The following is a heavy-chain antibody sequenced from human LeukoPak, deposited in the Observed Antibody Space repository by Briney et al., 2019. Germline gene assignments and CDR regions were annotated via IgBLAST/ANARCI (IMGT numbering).Heavy chain of an antibody. CDR3: AKLPDSSGYPGGFDY. J-gene: IGHJ4*02. CDR1: GFTFSSYE. Sequence: GSLRLSCAASGFTFSSYEMNWVRQAPGKGLEWVSYISSSGSTIYYADSVKGRFTISRDNAKNSLYLQMNSLRAEDTAVYYCAKLPDSSGYPGGFDYWGQGTLVTVSS. D-gene: IGHD3-22*01. CDR2: ISSSGSTI. V-gene: IGHV3-48*03.